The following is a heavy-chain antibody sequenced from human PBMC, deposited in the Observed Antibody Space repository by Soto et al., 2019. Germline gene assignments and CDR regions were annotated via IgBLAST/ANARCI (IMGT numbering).Heavy chain of an antibody. CDR1: GYTFTSYH. D-gene: IGHD3-10*01. CDR2: INPGGST. Sequence: GASVKVSCKASGYTFTSYHLHWVRQAPGQGLEWMGMINPGGSTSYAQKFQGRVTMTWDTSTSTVYMDVRSLRSEDTALYFCARVLPSTTIYGMDVWGQGTTVTVSS. CDR3: ARVLPSTTIYGMDV. V-gene: IGHV1-46*01. J-gene: IGHJ6*02.